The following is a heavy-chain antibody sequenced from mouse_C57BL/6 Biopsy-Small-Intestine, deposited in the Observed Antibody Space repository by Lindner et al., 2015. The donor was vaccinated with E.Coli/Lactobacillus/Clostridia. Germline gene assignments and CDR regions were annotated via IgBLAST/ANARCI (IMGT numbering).Heavy chain of an antibody. CDR3: ARKDYSNYEVYFDY. V-gene: IGHV5-4*01. Sequence: VQLQESGEGLVKPGGSLKLSCAASGFTFSSYAMSWVRQTPEKRLEWVATISDGGSYTYYPDNVKGRFTISRDNAKNNLYLQMSHLKSEDTAMYYCARKDYSNYEVYFDYWGPRHHSHSLL. CDR2: ISDGGSYT. D-gene: IGHD2-5*01. CDR1: GFTFSSYA. J-gene: IGHJ2*01.